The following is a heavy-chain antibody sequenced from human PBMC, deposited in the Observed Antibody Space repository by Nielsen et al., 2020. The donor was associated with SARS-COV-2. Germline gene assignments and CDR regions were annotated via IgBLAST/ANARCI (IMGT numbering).Heavy chain of an antibody. Sequence: SVKVSCKASGGTFSSYAISWVRQAPGQGLEWMGGIIPIFGTANYAQKFQGRVTITADESTSTAYMEPSSLRSEDTAVYYCARDNGDYPLYYYGMDVWGQGTTVTVSS. CDR3: ARDNGDYPLYYYGMDV. CDR2: IIPIFGTA. CDR1: GGTFSSYA. D-gene: IGHD4-17*01. J-gene: IGHJ6*02. V-gene: IGHV1-69*13.